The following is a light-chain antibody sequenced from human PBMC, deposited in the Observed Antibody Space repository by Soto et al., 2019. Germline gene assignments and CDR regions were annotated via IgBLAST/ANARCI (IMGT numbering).Light chain of an antibody. J-gene: IGLJ1*01. CDR3: CSYTSNSTYV. Sequence: QSALTQPASVSGSPGQSITISCTGTSSDVGTYNYVSWYQQHPGKAPKLMIYEVSNRPSGISNRFSGSKSGDTASPTISGLHTEDEADYYCCSYTSNSTYVFGTGTKVTVL. CDR1: SSDVGTYNY. CDR2: EVS. V-gene: IGLV2-14*01.